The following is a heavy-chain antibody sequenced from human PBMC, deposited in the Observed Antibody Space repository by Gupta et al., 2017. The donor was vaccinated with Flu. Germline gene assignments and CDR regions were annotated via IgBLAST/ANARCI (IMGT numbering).Heavy chain of an antibody. J-gene: IGHJ4*02. D-gene: IGHD6-19*01. CDR3: AKGAIVSGWFVPLDY. CDR2: ISWNGGDT. Sequence: EVQLVESGGVVVQPGGSLRLSCAASGFTFDDYSMHWVRQAPGKGLEWVALISWNGGDTYYGDSVKGRFTISRDNSKNSLYLQLNSLRVEDTAFYYCAKGAIVSGWFVPLDYWGPGTLVTVSS. V-gene: IGHV3-43*01. CDR1: GFTFDDYS.